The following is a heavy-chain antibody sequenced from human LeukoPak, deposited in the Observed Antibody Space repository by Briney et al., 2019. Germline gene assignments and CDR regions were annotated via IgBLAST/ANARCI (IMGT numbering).Heavy chain of an antibody. CDR3: ARDLVSGFWSGYYPTGYFDY. Sequence: SETLSLTCTVSDGSITSYYWSWIRQPPGKGLEWIGYVYYSGSTDYNPSLKSRVTISIDTSKNQFSLKLSSVTAADTAVYYCARDLVSGFWSGYYPTGYFDYWGQGTLVTVSS. J-gene: IGHJ4*02. CDR2: VYYSGST. V-gene: IGHV4-59*12. D-gene: IGHD3-3*01. CDR1: DGSITSYY.